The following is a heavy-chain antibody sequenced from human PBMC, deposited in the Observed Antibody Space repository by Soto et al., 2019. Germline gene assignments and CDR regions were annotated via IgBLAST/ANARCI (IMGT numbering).Heavy chain of an antibody. CDR3: AREYCSSTSCYAPARIYYYYYYMDV. V-gene: IGHV1-18*01. J-gene: IGHJ6*03. D-gene: IGHD2-2*01. CDR2: ISAYNGNT. Sequence: ASVKVSCKASGYTFTSYGISWVRQAPGQGLEWMGWISAYNGNTNYAQKLQGRVTMTTDTSTSTAYMELRSLRSDDTAVYYCAREYCSSTSCYAPARIYYYYYYMDVWGKGTTVTVSS. CDR1: GYTFTSYG.